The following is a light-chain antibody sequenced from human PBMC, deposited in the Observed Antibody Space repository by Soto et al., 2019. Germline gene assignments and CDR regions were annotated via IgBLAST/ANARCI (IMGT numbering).Light chain of an antibody. V-gene: IGKV3-20*01. J-gene: IGKJ3*01. Sequence: DIVLTQSPGTVSLSPGERATLSCRASQSVASTYLAWYQQKPGQAPRLLIYGASSRATGIPDRFSGSGSGTDFTLTISRLEPEDFAVYYCQQYGNSPPFTFGPGTKVDIK. CDR3: QQYGNSPPFT. CDR2: GAS. CDR1: QSVASTY.